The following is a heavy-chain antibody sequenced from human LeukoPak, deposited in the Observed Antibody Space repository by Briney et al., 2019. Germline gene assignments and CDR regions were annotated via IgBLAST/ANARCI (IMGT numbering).Heavy chain of an antibody. CDR3: ARDRGGYCTNGVCYTDLFDF. Sequence: SQTLSLTCAISGDSVSSNSAAWNWIRQSPSRGLGWLGRTYYRSKWYNDYAVSVKSRITINPDTSKNQFSLQLNSVTSEDTAVYYCARDRGGYCTNGVCYTDLFDFWGQGTLVTVSS. CDR1: GDSVSSNSAA. CDR2: TYYRSKWYN. J-gene: IGHJ4*02. D-gene: IGHD2-8*01. V-gene: IGHV6-1*01.